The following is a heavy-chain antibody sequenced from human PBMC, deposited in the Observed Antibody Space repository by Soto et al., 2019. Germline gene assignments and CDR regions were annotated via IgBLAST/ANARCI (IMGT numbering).Heavy chain of an antibody. J-gene: IGHJ4*02. CDR1: GGTFNRHA. V-gene: IGHV1-69*01. Sequence: QVQLVQSGAEVKKPGSAVKVSCRASGGTFNRHAITWVRQAPGQGLEWMGGIIPMLNKANYVEKLQGRVTITADESTTTVYMELSSLTSEDTAVYFCARDQGGTRGYSGYDAFDYWGQGTLVTVSS. D-gene: IGHD5-12*01. CDR2: IIPMLNKA. CDR3: ARDQGGTRGYSGYDAFDY.